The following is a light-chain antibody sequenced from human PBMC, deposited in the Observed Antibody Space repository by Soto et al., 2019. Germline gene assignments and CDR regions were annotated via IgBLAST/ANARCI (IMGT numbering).Light chain of an antibody. Sequence: QSALTQPASVSGSPGQSITISCTGTSSDVGAYNYVSWYQQHPGKAPKLMIYEVSNRPSGVSNRFSGSKSDNTASLTISGLQAEDEAEYYCSSYTSSSTPYVFGTGTKVTVL. V-gene: IGLV2-14*01. CDR1: SSDVGAYNY. CDR3: SSYTSSSTPYV. CDR2: EVS. J-gene: IGLJ1*01.